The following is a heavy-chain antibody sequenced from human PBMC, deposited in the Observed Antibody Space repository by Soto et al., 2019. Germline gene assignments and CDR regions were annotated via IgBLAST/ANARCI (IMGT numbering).Heavy chain of an antibody. CDR2: IIPIFGTA. J-gene: IGHJ2*01. CDR1: GGTFSSYS. Sequence: QVQLVQSGAEVKKPGSSVKVSCKASGGTFSSYSINWVRQAPGQGLEWMGGIIPIFGTANYAQKFQGRVTLTADESTSTAHMELSSLRNEDTAVYYCARPFQSWPGGWYFDLWGHGTLVTVSS. V-gene: IGHV1-69*01. D-gene: IGHD3-16*01. CDR3: ARPFQSWPGGWYFDL.